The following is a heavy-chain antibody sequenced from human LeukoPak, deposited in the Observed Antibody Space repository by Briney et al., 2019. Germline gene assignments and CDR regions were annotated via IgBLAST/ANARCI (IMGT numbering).Heavy chain of an antibody. Sequence: GGSLILSCPASGFTFSNYAMSWVRQAAGRGLEGVSTISSRGDSTHHADSVKARFTISRDNSKNPLYVQVNSLRAEDTAVCYCARGPRPSKTVAHTLEKWGQGTLVSVSS. CDR1: GFTFSNYA. CDR2: ISSRGDST. J-gene: IGHJ4*02. CDR3: ARGPRPSKTVAHTLEK. V-gene: IGHV3-23*01. D-gene: IGHD6-19*01.